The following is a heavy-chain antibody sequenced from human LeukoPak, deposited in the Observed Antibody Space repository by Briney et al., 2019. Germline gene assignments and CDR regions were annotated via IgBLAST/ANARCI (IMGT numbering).Heavy chain of an antibody. J-gene: IGHJ4*02. Sequence: GASVKVSCKASGYTFTSYDINWVQQATGQGLEWMGWMNPNSGNTGYAQKFQGRVTMTRNTSISTAYMELSSLRSEDTAVYYCARTYYDYVWGSSLFDYWGQGTLVTVSS. CDR3: ARTYYDYVWGSSLFDY. V-gene: IGHV1-8*01. D-gene: IGHD3-16*01. CDR1: GYTFTSYD. CDR2: MNPNSGNT.